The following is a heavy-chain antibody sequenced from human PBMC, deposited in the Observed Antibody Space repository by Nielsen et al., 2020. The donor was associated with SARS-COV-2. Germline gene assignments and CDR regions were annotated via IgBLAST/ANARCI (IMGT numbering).Heavy chain of an antibody. CDR3: ARHGSLYATSGP. CDR2: IYYSGST. V-gene: IGHV4-39*01. J-gene: IGHJ4*02. CDR1: GGSISSSSFY. D-gene: IGHD2-15*01. Sequence: SETLSLTCTVSGGSISSSSFYWGWIRQPPGKGLEWIGSIYYSGSTYYNPSLKSRVTISVGTSKNQFSLKLSSVTAADTAVYFCARHGSLYATSGPWGQGTLVTVSS.